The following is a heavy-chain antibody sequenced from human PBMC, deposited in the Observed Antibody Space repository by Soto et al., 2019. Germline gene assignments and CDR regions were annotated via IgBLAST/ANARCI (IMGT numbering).Heavy chain of an antibody. D-gene: IGHD5-12*01. J-gene: IGHJ4*02. CDR2: IYYSGST. CDR1: GGSISGYY. Sequence: TLSLTCTVSGGSISGYYWSWIRQPPGKGLEWIGYIYYSGSTNYNPSPKSRVTISVDTSKNQFSLKLSSVTAADTAVYYCARESRGGNVDYWGQGTLVTVSS. CDR3: ARESRGGNVDY. V-gene: IGHV4-59*01.